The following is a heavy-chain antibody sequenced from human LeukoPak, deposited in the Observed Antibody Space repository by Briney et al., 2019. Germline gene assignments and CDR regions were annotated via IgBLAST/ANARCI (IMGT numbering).Heavy chain of an antibody. D-gene: IGHD2-21*02. Sequence: SGGSLRLSCAASGFTFSTYAMSWVRQAPGKGLEWVSSISNSGGSTCYADSVKGRFTISRDKSMNRLYLQLNSLRAEDTAVYYCAKGSDGYCGGDCAFDYWGQGTLVTVSS. J-gene: IGHJ4*02. CDR1: GFTFSTYA. CDR3: AKGSDGYCGGDCAFDY. V-gene: IGHV3-23*01. CDR2: ISNSGGST.